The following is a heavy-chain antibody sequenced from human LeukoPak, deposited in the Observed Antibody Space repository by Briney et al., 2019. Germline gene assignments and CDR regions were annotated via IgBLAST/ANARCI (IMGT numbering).Heavy chain of an antibody. CDR3: ASGVSASRY. CDR1: GFTFDDYG. CDR2: INWNGGST. Sequence: TGGSLRLSCAASGFTFDDYGLSWVRQAPGKGLEWVSTINWNGGSTGYADSVKGRFTISRDNVKKSLYLQMNSLRVEDTAVYYCASGVSASRYWGQGTLVTVSS. J-gene: IGHJ4*01. V-gene: IGHV3-20*04.